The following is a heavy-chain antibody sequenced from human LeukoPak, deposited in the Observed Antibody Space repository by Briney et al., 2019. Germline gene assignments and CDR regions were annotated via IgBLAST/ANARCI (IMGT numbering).Heavy chain of an antibody. V-gene: IGHV4-61*03. J-gene: IGHJ6*02. CDR3: ASSNCGTTSCLSHYGMDV. CDR2: IYHSGST. CDR1: GGSISSGGYY. Sequence: SQTLSLTCTVSGGSISSGGYYWSWIRQPPGKGLEWIGYIYHSGSTNYNPSLKSRVTISVDTSKNHFSLKLSSVTDADAAVYYCASSNCGTTSCLSHYGMDVWGQGTTVTVSS. D-gene: IGHD2-2*01.